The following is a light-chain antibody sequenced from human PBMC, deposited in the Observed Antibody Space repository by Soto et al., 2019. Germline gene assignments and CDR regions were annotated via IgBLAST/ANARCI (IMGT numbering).Light chain of an antibody. CDR1: PSVSSY. CDR2: DAS. V-gene: IGKV3-11*01. CDR3: QQRSNWPPYT. Sequence: EIVLTQSPATLSLSPGERATLSCRASPSVSSYLAWYQQKPGQAPRLLIYDASNRATGIPARFSGSGSGTDFTLTISSLEPEDFAVYDGQQRSNWPPYTFGQGTKLEIK. J-gene: IGKJ2*01.